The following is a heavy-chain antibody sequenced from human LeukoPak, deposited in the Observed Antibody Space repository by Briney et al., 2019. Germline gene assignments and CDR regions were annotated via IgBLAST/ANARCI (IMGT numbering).Heavy chain of an antibody. Sequence: ASVKVSCKASGYTFTSYGISWVRQAPGQGLEWMGWFSAYNGNTNYAQKLQGRVTMTTDTSTSTAYMELRSLRSDDTAVYYCARVQYSGSYSGYFDYWGQGTLVTVSS. J-gene: IGHJ4*02. CDR3: ARVQYSGSYSGYFDY. D-gene: IGHD1-26*01. CDR1: GYTFTSYG. V-gene: IGHV1-18*01. CDR2: FSAYNGNT.